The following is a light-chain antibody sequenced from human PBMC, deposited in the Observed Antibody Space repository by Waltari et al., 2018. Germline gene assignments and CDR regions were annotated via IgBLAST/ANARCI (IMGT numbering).Light chain of an antibody. CDR3: QHYVRLPVS. Sequence: EIVLTQSPGTLSLSPGERATLSCRASQSVSRSLALYQQKPGQAPRLLIYGSSSRATGVPDRFSGSGSGTDFSLTISRLEPEDFAVYYCQHYVRLPVSFGQGTKVEIK. V-gene: IGKV3-20*01. J-gene: IGKJ1*01. CDR1: QSVSRS. CDR2: GSS.